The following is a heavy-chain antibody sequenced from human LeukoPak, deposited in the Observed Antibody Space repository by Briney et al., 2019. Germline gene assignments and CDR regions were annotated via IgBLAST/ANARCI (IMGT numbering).Heavy chain of an antibody. J-gene: IGHJ6*03. D-gene: IGHD3-9*01. CDR1: GFIFSSYW. CDR2: IKQDGSEK. Sequence: GGSLRLSCAASGFIFSSYWMSWVRQAPGKGLEWVANIKQDGSEKYYVDSVKGRFTISRDNAKNSLYLQMNSLRAEDRAVYYCARDLKYDMLTGYYTHYYHMDVWGKGTTVTISS. V-gene: IGHV3-7*01. CDR3: ARDLKYDMLTGYYTHYYHMDV.